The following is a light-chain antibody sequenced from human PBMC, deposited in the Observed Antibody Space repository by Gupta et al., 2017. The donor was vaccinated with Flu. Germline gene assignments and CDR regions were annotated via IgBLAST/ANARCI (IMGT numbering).Light chain of an antibody. CDR3: QQYYSSPLT. CDR1: QSVLYSSYNQNY. J-gene: IGKJ4*01. CDR2: WAS. Sequence: DIVMTQSPDYLAVSLGERATINCKSSQSVLYSSYNQNYLAWYQQKPGQPPKLLIYWASTRESGVPDRFSGAGSGTDFTLTISSLQAEDVAVYYCQQYYSSPLTFGGGTKVEIK. V-gene: IGKV4-1*01.